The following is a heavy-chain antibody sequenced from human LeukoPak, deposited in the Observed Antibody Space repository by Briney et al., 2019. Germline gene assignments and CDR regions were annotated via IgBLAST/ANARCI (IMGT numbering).Heavy chain of an antibody. Sequence: SETLSLTCTVSGGSISSSSYYWGWIRRPPGKGLEWIGSIYYSGSTYHNPSLKSRVTISVDTSKNQFSLKLSSVTAAATAVYYCAGDRADSGYYYAYFDYWGQGTLVTVSS. CDR3: AGDRADSGYYYAYFDY. CDR2: IYYSGST. V-gene: IGHV4-39*07. J-gene: IGHJ4*02. D-gene: IGHD3-22*01. CDR1: GGSISSSSYY.